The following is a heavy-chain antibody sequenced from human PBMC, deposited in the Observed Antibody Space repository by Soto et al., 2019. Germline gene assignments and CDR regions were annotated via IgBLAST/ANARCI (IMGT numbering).Heavy chain of an antibody. CDR1: GDSVSSNSAA. V-gene: IGHV6-1*01. CDR3: ARHRISTRRPPCYAMDV. Sequence: SQTLSLTCAISGDSVSSNSAAWNWIRQSPSRGLEWLGRTYYRSQWYNDYAVSVKSRITINRDTPKNQFSLQLNSVTPEDTAVYYCARHRISTRRPPCYAMDVWSQGTTVTVSS. J-gene: IGHJ6*02. D-gene: IGHD1-20*01. CDR2: TYYRSQWYN.